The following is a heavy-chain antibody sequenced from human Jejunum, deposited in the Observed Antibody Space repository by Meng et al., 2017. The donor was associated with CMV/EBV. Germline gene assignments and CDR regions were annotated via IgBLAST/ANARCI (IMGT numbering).Heavy chain of an antibody. V-gene: IGHV3-66*01. CDR1: GFSVSSNY. Sequence: EARVVEAGGDCVQAGGSLSLSCAASGFSVSSNYMSSVRHAPGKGLECVSISDPTGYTYYADSVKGRFSISSDSSRNTLYIEMNSLRVEDTAVYYCARGMYFSPWGQGTLVTVSS. CDR2: SDPTGYT. D-gene: IGHD2-8*01. J-gene: IGHJ5*02. CDR3: ARGMYFSP.